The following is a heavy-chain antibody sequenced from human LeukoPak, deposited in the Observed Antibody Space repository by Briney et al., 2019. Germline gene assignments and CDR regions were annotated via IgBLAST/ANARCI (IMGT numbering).Heavy chain of an antibody. CDR2: ISAYNGNT. Sequence: GASVKVSCKASGYTFTSYGISWVRQAPGQGLEWMVWISAYNGNTNYAQKLQGRVTMTTDTSTSTAYMELRSLRSDDTAVYYCARDLASTYYDFWSGSSYFDYWGQGTLVTVSS. CDR3: ARDLASTYYDFWSGSSYFDY. D-gene: IGHD3-3*01. J-gene: IGHJ4*02. CDR1: GYTFTSYG. V-gene: IGHV1-18*01.